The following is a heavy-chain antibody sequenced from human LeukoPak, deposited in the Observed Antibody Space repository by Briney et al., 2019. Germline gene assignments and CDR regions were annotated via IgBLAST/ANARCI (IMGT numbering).Heavy chain of an antibody. CDR3: AKAQYYYDSSGYLFDY. CDR1: EFTFDDYA. Sequence: GGSLRLSCAASEFTFDDYAMHWVRQAPGKGLEWVSLISGDGGSTYYADSVKGRFTISRDNSKNSLYLQMNSLRTEDTALYYCAKAQYYYDSSGYLFDYWGQGTLVTVSS. D-gene: IGHD3-22*01. CDR2: ISGDGGST. V-gene: IGHV3-43*02. J-gene: IGHJ4*02.